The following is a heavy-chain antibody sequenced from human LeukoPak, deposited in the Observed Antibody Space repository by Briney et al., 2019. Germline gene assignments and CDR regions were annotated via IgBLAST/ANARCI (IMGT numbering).Heavy chain of an antibody. J-gene: IGHJ4*02. CDR3: ASPGYSSSWYTDY. Sequence: GGSLRLSCAASGFTFSNAWMTRVRQAPGKGLEWVANIKQDGSEKYYVDSVKGRFTISRDNAKNSLYLQMISLRAEDTAVYYCASPGYSSSWYTDYWGQGTLVTVSS. CDR1: GFTFSNAW. D-gene: IGHD6-13*01. CDR2: IKQDGSEK. V-gene: IGHV3-7*01.